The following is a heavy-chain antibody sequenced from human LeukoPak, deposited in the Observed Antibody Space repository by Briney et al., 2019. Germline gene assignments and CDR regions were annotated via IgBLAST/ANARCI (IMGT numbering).Heavy chain of an antibody. D-gene: IGHD5-24*01. J-gene: IGHJ4*02. V-gene: IGHV3-21*01. CDR2: ISGSSNYI. CDR3: ARDLDGYNDDY. Sequence: GGSLRLSCAASGLIFSSYSMNWDRQVPGKGLEWVSSISGSSNYIYYADTLKGRFTISRDNAKNSLYLQMSRLRAEGTGMYYCARDLDGYNDDYWGQGTPVTVSS. CDR1: GLIFSSYS.